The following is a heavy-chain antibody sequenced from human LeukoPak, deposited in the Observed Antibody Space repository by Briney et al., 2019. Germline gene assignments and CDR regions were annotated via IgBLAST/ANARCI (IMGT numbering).Heavy chain of an antibody. J-gene: IGHJ4*02. D-gene: IGHD3-22*01. V-gene: IGHV1-69*05. CDR3: AKNYDPLRFSSPLDY. CDR2: IIPIFGTA. Sequence: SVKVSCRASGGTFSSYAISWVRQAPGQGLEWMGGIIPIFGTANYAQKFQGRVTITTDESTSTAYMELSSLRSERTAVYYCAKNYDPLRFSSPLDYWGQGNLVTVSS. CDR1: GGTFSSYA.